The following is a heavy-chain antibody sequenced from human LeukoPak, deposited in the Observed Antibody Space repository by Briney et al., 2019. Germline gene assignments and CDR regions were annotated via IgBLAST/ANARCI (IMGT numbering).Heavy chain of an antibody. CDR3: ARDAY. CDR2: VYNSGTT. J-gene: IGHJ4*02. Sequence: SETLSLTCTVSGVPIGSHDWSWIRQSPGKGLGWIGCVYNSGTTVSNPSLTGRVTISVDTSKNQYSLNLRSVTAADAAVYYCARDAYWGQGILVTVSS. CDR1: GVPIGSHD. V-gene: IGHV4-59*11.